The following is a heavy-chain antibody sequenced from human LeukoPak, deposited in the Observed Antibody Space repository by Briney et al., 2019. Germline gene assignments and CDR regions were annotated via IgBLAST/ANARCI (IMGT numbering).Heavy chain of an antibody. CDR2: ISSSGIT. CDR1: GFTVSSNY. D-gene: IGHD3-22*01. J-gene: IGHJ3*02. CDR3: ARGVEGSYYYDSSGKGNAFDI. Sequence: GGSLRLSCAASGFTVSSNYMSWVRQAPGKGLEWVSVISSSGITYSADSVKGRFTISRDNSKNMVCLQMNSLRAEDTAVYYCARGVEGSYYYDSSGKGNAFDIWGQGTMVTVSS. V-gene: IGHV3-53*01.